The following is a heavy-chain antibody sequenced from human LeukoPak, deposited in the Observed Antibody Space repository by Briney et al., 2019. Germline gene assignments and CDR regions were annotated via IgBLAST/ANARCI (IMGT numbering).Heavy chain of an antibody. V-gene: IGHV2-70*11. CDR3: ARIRWGSSSYYFDY. CDR2: IDWDDDK. D-gene: IGHD6-6*01. Sequence: SGPTLVNPTQTLTLTCTFSGFSLSTSGMCVSWIRQPPGKALEWLARIDWDDDKYYSTSLKTRLTIPKDTSKNQVVLTMTNMDPVDTATYYCARIRWGSSSYYFDYWGQGTLVTVSS. CDR1: GFSLSTSGMC. J-gene: IGHJ4*02.